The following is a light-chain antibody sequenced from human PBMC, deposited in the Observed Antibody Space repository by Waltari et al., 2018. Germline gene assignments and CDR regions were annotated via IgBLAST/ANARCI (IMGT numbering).Light chain of an antibody. CDR1: QSVTSY. CDR2: AVS. Sequence: AIRMTQSPSSFSASTGDTVTLTCRANQSVTSYLAWYQQKPGRAPKLLLYAVSTLQSGVPSRFTGGGSETDFTLTINCLQSDDFATYYCQQYYSYPYTFGQGTKLEI. J-gene: IGKJ2*01. V-gene: IGKV1-8*01. CDR3: QQYYSYPYT.